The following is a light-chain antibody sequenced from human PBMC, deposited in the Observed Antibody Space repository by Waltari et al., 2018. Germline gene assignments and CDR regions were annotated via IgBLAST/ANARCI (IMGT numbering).Light chain of an antibody. V-gene: IGLV2-8*01. Sequence: QSALTQPPSASGSPGQSVTISCTGTSNDVGGYNYVSCYQQHPDKAPQLLIYEVSKRPSGVPDRFSGYKSGNTASRTVSGLQAEDEADYYCSSYAGSIFYVFGTGTKVTVL. J-gene: IGLJ1*01. CDR1: SNDVGGYNY. CDR3: SSYAGSIFYV. CDR2: EVS.